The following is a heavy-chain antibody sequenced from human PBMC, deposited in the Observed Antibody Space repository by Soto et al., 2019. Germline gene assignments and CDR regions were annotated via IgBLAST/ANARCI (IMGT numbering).Heavy chain of an antibody. J-gene: IGHJ4*01. CDR2: ISYDGYNS. Sequence: GGSLRLSCVASGFTFSDYAVHWVRLAPSKGLEWVAMISYDGYNSYSADSVKGRFTISRDNSKNTLFLQMDSLRPDDTAIYYCARDGGFSYGFDYYFDYWGHGTLVTVSS. CDR1: GFTFSDYA. D-gene: IGHD3-16*01. V-gene: IGHV3-30-3*01. CDR3: ARDGGFSYGFDYYFDY.